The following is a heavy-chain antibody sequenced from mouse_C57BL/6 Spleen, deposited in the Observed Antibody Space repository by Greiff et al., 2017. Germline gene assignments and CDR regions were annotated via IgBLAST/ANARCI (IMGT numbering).Heavy chain of an antibody. V-gene: IGHV1-76*01. D-gene: IGHD1-1*01. J-gene: IGHJ1*03. CDR3: AREDYYYGSSGYFDV. CDR2: IYPGSGNT. Sequence: VMLVESGAELVRPGASVKLSCKASGYTFTDYYINWVKQRPGQGLEWIARIYPGSGNTYYNEKFKGKATLTAEKSSSTAYMQLSSLTSEDSAVYFCAREDYYYGSSGYFDVWGTGTTVTGSS. CDR1: GYTFTDYY.